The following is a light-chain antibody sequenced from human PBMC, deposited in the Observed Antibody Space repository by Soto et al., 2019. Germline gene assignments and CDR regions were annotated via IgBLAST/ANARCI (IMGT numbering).Light chain of an antibody. Sequence: QSALTQPPSASGSPGQSVTISCTGASSDISGHNYVSWYQQHPGKAPKLMIYEVSKRPSWVPDRFSASKSGNTASLTVSGLQAEDEADYSCRSYAGGNNWVFGGGTKLTVL. J-gene: IGLJ3*02. CDR1: SSDISGHNY. V-gene: IGLV2-8*01. CDR2: EVS. CDR3: RSYAGGNNWV.